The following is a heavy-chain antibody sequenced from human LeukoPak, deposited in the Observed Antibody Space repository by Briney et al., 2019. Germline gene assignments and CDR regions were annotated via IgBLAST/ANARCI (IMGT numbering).Heavy chain of an antibody. J-gene: IGHJ4*02. CDR3: VKARSSYYYGSGSPDY. Sequence: SGGSLRLSCSASGFTFSSYAMHWVRQAPGKGLEYVSAISSNGGSTYYADSVKGRFTISRDNSKNTLYLQMSSLRAEDTAVCYCVKARSSYYYGSGSPDYWGQGTLVTVSS. CDR1: GFTFSSYA. D-gene: IGHD3-10*01. V-gene: IGHV3-64D*06. CDR2: ISSNGGST.